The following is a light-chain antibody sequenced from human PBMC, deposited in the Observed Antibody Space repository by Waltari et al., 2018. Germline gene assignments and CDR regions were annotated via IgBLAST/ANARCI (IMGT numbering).Light chain of an antibody. CDR2: DTS. CDR3: QQYADSPPT. Sequence: EIVLTQSPGTLSLSPGERATLSCRASQRVTNSYLAWYQQKPGQAPRLLIYDTSKRATGIPDRFSGSGSGTDFALTISSLEPEDFAVYFCQQYADSPPTYGPGTKVDIK. CDR1: QRVTNSY. J-gene: IGKJ3*01. V-gene: IGKV3-20*01.